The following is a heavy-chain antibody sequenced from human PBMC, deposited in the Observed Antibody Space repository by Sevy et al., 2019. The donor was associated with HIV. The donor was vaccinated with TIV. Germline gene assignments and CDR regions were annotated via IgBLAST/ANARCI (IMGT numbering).Heavy chain of an antibody. CDR1: GFSLSTSGVG. CDR2: INWDDDK. J-gene: IGHJ5*02. D-gene: IGHD4-17*01. Sequence: SGPTLVNPTQTLTLTCTFSGFSLSTSGVGVGWIRQPPGKALEWLALINWDDDKRYSPALKSRLTISKDTSKNQVVLTITNMDPVDTATYYCARSDYGDYVKWFDPWGQGTLVTVSS. CDR3: ARSDYGDYVKWFDP. V-gene: IGHV2-5*02.